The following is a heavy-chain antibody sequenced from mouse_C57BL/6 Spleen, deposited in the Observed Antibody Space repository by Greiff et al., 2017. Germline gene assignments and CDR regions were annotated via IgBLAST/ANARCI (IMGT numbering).Heavy chain of an antibody. CDR1: GYTFTSYW. J-gene: IGHJ4*01. CDR2: IYPGRGST. V-gene: IGHV1-55*01. Sequence: QVQLQQPGAELVKPGASVKMSCKASGYTFTSYWITWVKQRPGQGLEWIGDIYPGRGSTNYNEKFKSKATLTVDTSSSTAYMQLSSLTSEYSAVYYCARRLLYDYAMDYWGQGTSVTVSS. CDR3: ARRLLYDYAMDY. D-gene: IGHD2-12*01.